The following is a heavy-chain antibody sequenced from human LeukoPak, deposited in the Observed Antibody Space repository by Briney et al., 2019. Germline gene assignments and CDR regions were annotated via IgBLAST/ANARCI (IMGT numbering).Heavy chain of an antibody. Sequence: GASVKASCKASGYTFTGYYMHWVRQAPGQGLEWMGGIIPIFGTANYAQKFQGRVTITADESTSTAYMELSSLRSEDTAVYYCARVPRWSLRTPYFDYWGQGTLVTVSS. CDR1: GYTFTGYY. CDR2: IIPIFGTA. D-gene: IGHD4-23*01. V-gene: IGHV1-69*13. CDR3: ARVPRWSLRTPYFDY. J-gene: IGHJ4*02.